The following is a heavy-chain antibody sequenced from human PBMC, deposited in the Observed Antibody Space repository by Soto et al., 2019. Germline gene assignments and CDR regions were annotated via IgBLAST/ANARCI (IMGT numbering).Heavy chain of an antibody. CDR2: ISAYNGNT. CDR3: ARAPGEEYSSASGDY. D-gene: IGHD6-6*01. V-gene: IGHV1-18*01. CDR1: GYTFTSYG. J-gene: IGHJ4*02. Sequence: QVQLVQSGAEVKKPGASVKVSCKASGYTFTSYGINWVRQAPGQGLERMGWISAYNGNTNYAQKLQGRVTMTTDTSTSTAYRELRSLRSDDTAVYYCARAPGEEYSSASGDYWGQGTLVTVSS.